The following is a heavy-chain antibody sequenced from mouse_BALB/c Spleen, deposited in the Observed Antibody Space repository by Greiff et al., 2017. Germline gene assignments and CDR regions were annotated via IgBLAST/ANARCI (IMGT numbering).Heavy chain of an antibody. D-gene: IGHD2-14*01. CDR2: IDPSDSET. Sequence: VKLQESGPQLVRPGASVKISCKASGYSFTSYWMHWVKQRPGQGLEWIGMIDPSDSETRLNQKFKDKATLTVDKSSSTAYMQLSSPTSEDSAVYYCARRAYYRYDYYAMDYWGQGTSVTVSS. CDR1: GYSFTSYW. CDR3: ARRAYYRYDYYAMDY. V-gene: IGHV1S126*01. J-gene: IGHJ4*01.